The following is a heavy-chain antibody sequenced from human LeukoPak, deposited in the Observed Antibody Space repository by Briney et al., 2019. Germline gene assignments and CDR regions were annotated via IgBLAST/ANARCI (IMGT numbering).Heavy chain of an antibody. V-gene: IGHV3-74*01. CDR2: INSDGSST. D-gene: IGHD1-26*01. J-gene: IGHJ4*02. CDR1: RLTFSSYW. CDR3: ARSGGSYGDY. Sequence: GGSLRLSCAASRLTFSSYWMHWVRQAPGKGLVWVSRINSDGSSTNYADSVKGRFTISRDNAKNTLYLQMNSLRVEDTAVYYCARSGGSYGDYWGQGTLVIVSS.